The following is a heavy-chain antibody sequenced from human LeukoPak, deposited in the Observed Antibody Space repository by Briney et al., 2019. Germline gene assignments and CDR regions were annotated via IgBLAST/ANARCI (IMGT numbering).Heavy chain of an antibody. CDR2: ISSSSRYI. CDR3: ARDGAGRHYFDY. Sequence: GGSLRLSCAASGFSFGSYSMNWVRQVPGKGLQWVSSISSSSRYIYYADSVKGRFTVSRDNAKNSLSLQMNSLRAEDTAVYYCARDGAGRHYFDYWGQGTLVTVSS. J-gene: IGHJ4*02. V-gene: IGHV3-21*01. D-gene: IGHD3-16*01. CDR1: GFSFGSYS.